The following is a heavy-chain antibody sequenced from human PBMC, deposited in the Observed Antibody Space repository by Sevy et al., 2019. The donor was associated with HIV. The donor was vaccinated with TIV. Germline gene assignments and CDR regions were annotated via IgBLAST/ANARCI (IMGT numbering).Heavy chain of an antibody. CDR1: GFTFSDAW. Sequence: GGSLRLSSAASGFTFSDAWVSWVRQAPGKGLEWVGRVRSKGDGGTAEYAAPLKGRFSISRDDSKNMVYVQMNSLKTEDTGIYYCTTEGADWGQGTLVTVSS. CDR2: VRSKGDGGTA. J-gene: IGHJ4*02. CDR3: TTEGAD. V-gene: IGHV3-15*01.